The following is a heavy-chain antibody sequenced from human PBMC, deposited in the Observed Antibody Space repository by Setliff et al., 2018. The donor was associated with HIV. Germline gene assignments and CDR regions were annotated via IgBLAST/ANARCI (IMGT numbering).Heavy chain of an antibody. CDR1: GGSISSSSYY. CDR3: ARDRDIVVVPASPQGYYYYMDV. J-gene: IGHJ6*03. D-gene: IGHD2-2*01. CDR2: IYYSGST. V-gene: IGHV4-39*02. Sequence: SETLSLTCTVSGGSISSSSYYWGWIRQPPGKGLEWIGSIYYSGSTYYNPSLKSRVTISVDTSKNQFSLKLSSVTAADTAVYYCARDRDIVVVPASPQGYYYYMDVWGKGTTVTVSS.